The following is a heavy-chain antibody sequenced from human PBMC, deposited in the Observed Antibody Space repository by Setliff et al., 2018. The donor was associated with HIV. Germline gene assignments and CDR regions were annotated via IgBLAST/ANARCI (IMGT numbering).Heavy chain of an antibody. CDR2: INPNSGGT. V-gene: IGHV1-2*06. Sequence: ASVKVSCKASGYTFIGYYMHWVRQAPGQGLEWMGRINPNSGGTNYAQKFQGRVTMTRDTSISTAYMELSRLRSDDTAVYYCARDWVAGTSGYYYYYMDVWGKGTTVTVSS. CDR1: GYTFIGYY. J-gene: IGHJ6*03. CDR3: ARDWVAGTSGYYYYYMDV. D-gene: IGHD6-19*01.